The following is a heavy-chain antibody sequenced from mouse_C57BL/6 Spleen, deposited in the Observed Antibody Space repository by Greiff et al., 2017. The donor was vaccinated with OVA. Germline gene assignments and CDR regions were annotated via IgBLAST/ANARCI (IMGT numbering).Heavy chain of an antibody. CDR1: GYTFTSYW. CDR3: AKGGYDYGWYFDV. V-gene: IGHV1-64*01. D-gene: IGHD2-4*01. Sequence: QVQLQQPGAELVKPGASVKLSCKASGYTFTSYWMHWVKQRPGQGLAWIGMIHPNRGSPTYNEKFKSKATLTVDKSSSTAYMQLSSLTSEDSAVYYCAKGGYDYGWYFDVWGTGTTVTVSS. CDR2: IHPNRGSP. J-gene: IGHJ1*03.